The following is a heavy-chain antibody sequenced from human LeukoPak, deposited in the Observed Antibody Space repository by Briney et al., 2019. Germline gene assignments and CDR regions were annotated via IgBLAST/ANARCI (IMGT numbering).Heavy chain of an antibody. J-gene: IGHJ6*03. CDR2: INHSGST. CDR3: ARVGYSYVINDWSRTGLGAYPTKYYYHMDV. CDR1: GGSFSGYY. Sequence: SETLSLTCAVYGGSFSGYYWSWIRQPPGKGLEWIGEINHSGSTNYNPSLKSRVTISGDTSKNQFSLKLSSVTAADTAVYFCARVGYSYVINDWSRTGLGAYPTKYYYHMDVWGKGTRSPST. V-gene: IGHV4-34*01. D-gene: IGHD5-18*01.